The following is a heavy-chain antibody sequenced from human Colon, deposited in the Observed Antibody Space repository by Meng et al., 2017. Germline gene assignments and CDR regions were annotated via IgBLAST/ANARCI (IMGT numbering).Heavy chain of an antibody. Sequence: GGSLRLSCEASGFTLSGYEMTWVRQAPGKGLEWTSNIAISGSHIFYTDSVRGRFTISRDNSENTMYLQMNGLRVDDTAVYFCAKNRGSNWSNQNFDSWGQGTLVTVSS. CDR3: AKNRGSNWSNQNFDS. CDR1: GFTLSGYE. D-gene: IGHD6-13*01. V-gene: IGHV3-48*03. CDR2: IAISGSHI. J-gene: IGHJ4*02.